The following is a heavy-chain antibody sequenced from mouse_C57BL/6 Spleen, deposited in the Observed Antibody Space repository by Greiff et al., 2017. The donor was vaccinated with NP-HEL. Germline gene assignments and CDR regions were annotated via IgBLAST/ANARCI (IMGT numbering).Heavy chain of an antibody. CDR3: VRHDFHYDYAWFAY. Sequence: EVQLVESGGGLVQPKGSLKLSCAASGFSFNTYAMNWVRQAPGKGLEWVARIRSKSNNYATYYADSVKDRFTISRDDSESMLYLQMNNLKTEDTAMYYCVRHDFHYDYAWFAYWGQGTLVTVSA. CDR2: IRSKSNNYAT. J-gene: IGHJ3*01. CDR1: GFSFNTYA. D-gene: IGHD2-4*01. V-gene: IGHV10-1*01.